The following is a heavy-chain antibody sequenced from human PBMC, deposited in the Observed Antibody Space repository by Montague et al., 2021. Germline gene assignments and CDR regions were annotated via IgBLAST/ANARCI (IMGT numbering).Heavy chain of an antibody. CDR2: IYYSGNS. J-gene: IGHJ5*02. CDR1: GASITSNIYY. D-gene: IGHD6-13*01. V-gene: IGHV4-39*07. CDR3: ARVFSGWYVGWFDP. Sequence: SETLSLTCTVSGASITSNIYYWGWIRQPPGKGLEWIGSIYYSGNSFYQPSLKSRITMAVDTSKNQFSLKLTSVTAADTAIYYCARVFSGWYVGWFDPWGQGTLVTVSS.